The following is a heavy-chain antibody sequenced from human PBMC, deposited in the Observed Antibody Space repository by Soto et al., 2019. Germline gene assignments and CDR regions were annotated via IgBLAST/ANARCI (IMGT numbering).Heavy chain of an antibody. CDR1: GYIFTNYW. D-gene: IGHD2-15*01. CDR2: SYPYVSGT. J-gene: IGHJ6*02. CDR3: ASRCNGGNCYFSYCLYGIDV. Sequence: PGESLKISCKGSGYIFTNYWIGWVRQMPGKGLEWLRISYPYVSGTRYSPSYQGKVTISSDTSISTAYLEWISVRASDTAMYYCASRCNGGNCYFSYCLYGIDVWGQGTPVTVSS. V-gene: IGHV5-51*01.